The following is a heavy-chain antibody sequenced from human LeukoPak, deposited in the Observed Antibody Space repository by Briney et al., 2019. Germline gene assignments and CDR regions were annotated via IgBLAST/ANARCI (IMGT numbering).Heavy chain of an antibody. CDR1: XFIFSMFI. V-gene: IGHV3-48*02. Sequence: GGSLRLSCVASXFIFSMFIMNWVRQAPGKGLEWLSHISGSSSTIHYEDSVKGRFTISRDNAKNSLYLQMNSLRDEDTAVYYCARDLSGTYPFDLWGQGTLVTVSS. CDR3: ARDLSGTYPFDL. J-gene: IGHJ4*02. CDR2: ISGSSSTI. D-gene: IGHD1-26*01.